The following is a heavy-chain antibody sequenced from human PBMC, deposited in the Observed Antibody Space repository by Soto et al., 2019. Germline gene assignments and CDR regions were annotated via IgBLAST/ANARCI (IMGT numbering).Heavy chain of an antibody. J-gene: IGHJ5*02. CDR3: IGDGGATDWFDP. CDR2: ISSSSSTI. D-gene: IGHD1-26*01. CDR1: GFTFSTYS. V-gene: IGHV3-48*02. Sequence: EVQLVESGGGLVQPGGSLRLSCAASGFTFSTYSMNWVRQAPGKGLEWVSYISSSSSTIYYADSVKGRFTISRDNAKTSLDLQMNSLRDEDTAVYYCIGDGGATDWFDPWGQGTLVTVSS.